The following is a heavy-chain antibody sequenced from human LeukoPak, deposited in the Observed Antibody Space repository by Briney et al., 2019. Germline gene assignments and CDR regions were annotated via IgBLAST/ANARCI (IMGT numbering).Heavy chain of an antibody. J-gene: IGHJ5*02. Sequence: GGSLRLSCVASGFTFSSYAMHWVRQAPGKGLEWVAVISYDGSNKYYADSVNGRFTISRDNSKNTLYLQMNSLRAEDTAVYYCARDGYYGDYVRIRWFDPWGQGTLVTVSS. CDR2: ISYDGSNK. CDR1: GFTFSSYA. V-gene: IGHV3-30*04. D-gene: IGHD4-17*01. CDR3: ARDGYYGDYVRIRWFDP.